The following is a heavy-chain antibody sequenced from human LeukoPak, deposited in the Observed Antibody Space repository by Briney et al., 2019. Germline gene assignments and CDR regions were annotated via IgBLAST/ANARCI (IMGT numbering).Heavy chain of an antibody. CDR3: ARDFQRLGCDAFDF. CDR1: GVSISSHY. CDR2: MYHTGSA. Sequence: PSETLSLTCSVSGVSISSHYWSWIRQPPGKGLEWIGYMYHTGSANFNPSLQSRVTMSVDTSKNQFSLRLTSVTTADTAVYYCARDFQRLGCDAFDFWGQGTMVTVSS. V-gene: IGHV4-59*11. J-gene: IGHJ3*01. D-gene: IGHD6-25*01.